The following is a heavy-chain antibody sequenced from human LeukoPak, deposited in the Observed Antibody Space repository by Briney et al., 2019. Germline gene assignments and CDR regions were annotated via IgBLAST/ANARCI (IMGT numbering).Heavy chain of an antibody. J-gene: IGHJ4*02. V-gene: IGHV4-61*01. CDR3: ARVVAVADDFDY. CDR2: IYYSGST. CDR1: GGSVSSGSYY. D-gene: IGHD6-19*01. Sequence: SETLSLTCTVSGGSVSSGSYYWSWIRQPPGKGLEWIGYIYYSGSTNYNPSLKSRVTISVDTSKNQFSLKLSSVTAADTAVYYCARVVAVADDFDYWGQGTLVTVSS.